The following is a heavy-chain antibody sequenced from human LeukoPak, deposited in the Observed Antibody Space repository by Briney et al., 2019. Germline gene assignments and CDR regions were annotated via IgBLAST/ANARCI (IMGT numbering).Heavy chain of an antibody. Sequence: ASVKVSCTASGYTFTSYGISWVRQAPGQGLEWMGWISAYNGNTNYAQKLQGRVTMTTDTSTSTAYMELRSLRSDDPAVSYCPPDGGGAIAAATFDPWGQGTLVTVSS. CDR3: PPDGGGAIAAATFDP. D-gene: IGHD6-13*01. V-gene: IGHV1-18*01. J-gene: IGHJ5*02. CDR2: ISAYNGNT. CDR1: GYTFTSYG.